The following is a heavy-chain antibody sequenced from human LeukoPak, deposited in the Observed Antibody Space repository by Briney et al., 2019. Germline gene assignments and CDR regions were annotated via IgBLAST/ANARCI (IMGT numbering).Heavy chain of an antibody. CDR3: ATNFRLRYFDWLSPMGDSGIDY. CDR2: INHSGST. D-gene: IGHD3-9*01. V-gene: IGHV4-34*01. Sequence: TSETLSLTCAVYGGSFSGYYWSWIRQPPGKGLEWIGEINHSGSTNYNPSLKSRVTISVDTSKNQFSLKLSSVTAADTAVYYCATNFRLRYFDWLSPMGDSGIDYWGQGTLVTVSS. CDR1: GGSFSGYY. J-gene: IGHJ4*02.